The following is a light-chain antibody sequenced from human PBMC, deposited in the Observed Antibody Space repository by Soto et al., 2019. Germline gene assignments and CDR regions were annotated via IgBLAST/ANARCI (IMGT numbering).Light chain of an antibody. Sequence: QSVLTQPASVSGSPGQSIAISCTGTSSDVGGYNYVSWYQHHPGKAPKLMIYDVSNRPSGVSNRFSGSKSGNTASLTISGLQAEDEADYYCSSYTTSSTPLYVFGTGTKVTVL. J-gene: IGLJ1*01. CDR3: SSYTTSSTPLYV. CDR1: SSDVGGYNY. CDR2: DVS. V-gene: IGLV2-14*03.